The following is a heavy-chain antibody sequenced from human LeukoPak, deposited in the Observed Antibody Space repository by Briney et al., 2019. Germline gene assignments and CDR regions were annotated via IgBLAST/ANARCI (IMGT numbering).Heavy chain of an antibody. CDR1: GGSITNNNYW. D-gene: IGHD3-10*01. J-gene: IGHJ4*02. CDR2: IKQDGSEK. CDR3: ARFDYGSGSYDY. Sequence: SSGTLSLTCGVSGGSITNNNYWTWIRQPPGKGLEWVANIKQDGSEKYYVDSVKGRFTISRDNAKNSLYLHMNSLRAEDTAVYYCARFDYGSGSYDYWGQGTLVTVSS. V-gene: IGHV3-7*01.